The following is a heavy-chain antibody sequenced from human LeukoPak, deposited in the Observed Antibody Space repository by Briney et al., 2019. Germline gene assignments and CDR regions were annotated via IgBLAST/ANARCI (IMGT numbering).Heavy chain of an antibody. Sequence: GASVKVSCKASGYTLTSYGISWVRQAPGQGLEWMGWISAYNGNTNYAQKLQGRVTMTTDTSTSTAYMELRSLRSDDTAVYYCARDGRDPYYYDSSGYYYAANWGQGTLVTVSS. J-gene: IGHJ4*02. CDR3: ARDGRDPYYYDSSGYYYAAN. V-gene: IGHV1-18*01. CDR2: ISAYNGNT. CDR1: GYTLTSYG. D-gene: IGHD3-22*01.